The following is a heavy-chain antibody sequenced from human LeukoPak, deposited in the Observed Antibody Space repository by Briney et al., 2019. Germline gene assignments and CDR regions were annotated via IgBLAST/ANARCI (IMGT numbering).Heavy chain of an antibody. D-gene: IGHD2-21*02. Sequence: GASVKVSCKASGYTFTSYDINWVRQATGQGLEWMGWMNPNSGNTGYAQKFQGRVTMTRDTSISTAYMELSRLRSDDTAVYYCARVGYCGGDCYKNWGQGTLVTVSS. J-gene: IGHJ4*02. CDR1: GYTFTSYD. V-gene: IGHV1-8*01. CDR3: ARVGYCGGDCYKN. CDR2: MNPNSGNT.